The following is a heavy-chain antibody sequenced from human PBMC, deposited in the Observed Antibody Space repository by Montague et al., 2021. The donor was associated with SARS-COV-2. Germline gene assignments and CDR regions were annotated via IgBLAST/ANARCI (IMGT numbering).Heavy chain of an antibody. D-gene: IGHD3-10*01. CDR2: MYYSGST. CDR1: GGSISSSTYY. V-gene: IGHV4-39*01. Sequence: SETLSLTCTVSGGSISSSTYYWSWIRQPPGKGLEWIGSMYYSGSTYYNPSSKSRVTISVATYKKQLSLKLRSVTAADTAVYYCARQPRNYYDTGSYWAPGDSWGQGTLVTVSS. CDR3: ARQPRNYYDTGSYWAPGDS. J-gene: IGHJ4*02.